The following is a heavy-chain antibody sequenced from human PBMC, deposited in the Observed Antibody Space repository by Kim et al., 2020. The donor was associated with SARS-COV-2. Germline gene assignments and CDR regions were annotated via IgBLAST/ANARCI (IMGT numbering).Heavy chain of an antibody. Sequence: AVSVKSRITINPDTSKNQFSLQLNSVTPEDTAVYYCARDKGDYGDYGMDVWGQGTTVTVSS. V-gene: IGHV6-1*01. CDR3: ARDKGDYGDYGMDV. J-gene: IGHJ6*02. D-gene: IGHD4-17*01.